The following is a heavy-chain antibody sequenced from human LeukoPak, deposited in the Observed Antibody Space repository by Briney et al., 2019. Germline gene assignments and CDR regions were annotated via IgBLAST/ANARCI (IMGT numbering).Heavy chain of an antibody. D-gene: IGHD3-3*01. V-gene: IGHV1-18*04. Sequence: ASVKVSCKASGYTFTGYYMHWVRQAPGQGLEWMGWISAYNGNTNYAQKLQGRVTMTTDTSTSTAYMELRSLRSDDTAVYYCARGMILYYDFWSGYPSPIDYWGQGTLVTVSS. J-gene: IGHJ4*02. CDR1: GYTFTGYY. CDR3: ARGMILYYDFWSGYPSPIDY. CDR2: ISAYNGNT.